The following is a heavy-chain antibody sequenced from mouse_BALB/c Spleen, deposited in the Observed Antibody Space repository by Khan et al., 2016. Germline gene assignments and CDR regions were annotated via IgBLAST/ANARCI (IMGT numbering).Heavy chain of an antibody. CDR2: ISCYNGAT. CDR1: GYSFTGYY. Sequence: LVKTGASVKISCKALGYSFTGYYIHWVKQSHGKGLEWIGYISCYNGATNYNQKFRGKATFTVDTSSSTAYMQFNSPTSEDSAVYDSARADYDGYYAMDYWGQGTSVTVSS. D-gene: IGHD2-4*01. CDR3: ARADYDGYYAMDY. J-gene: IGHJ4*01. V-gene: IGHV1S34*01.